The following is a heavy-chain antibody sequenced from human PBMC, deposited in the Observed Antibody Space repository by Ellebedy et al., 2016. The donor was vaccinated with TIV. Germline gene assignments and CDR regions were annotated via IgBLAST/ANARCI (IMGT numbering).Heavy chain of an antibody. V-gene: IGHV1-2*02. J-gene: IGHJ5*02. Sequence: AASVKVSCKASGYIFTGYSIHWVRQAPGQGLEWMGWINPNSGGTNYAQKFQGRVTMTRDTSISTAYMEMSRLRSDDTAVYYCARVVATTFWFDPWGQGTLVTVSS. CDR1: GYIFTGYS. CDR3: ARVVATTFWFDP. CDR2: INPNSGGT. D-gene: IGHD5-12*01.